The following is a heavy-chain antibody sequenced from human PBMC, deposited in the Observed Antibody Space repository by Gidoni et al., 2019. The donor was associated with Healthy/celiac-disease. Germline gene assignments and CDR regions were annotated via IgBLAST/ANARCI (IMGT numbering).Heavy chain of an antibody. Sequence: EVQLVQSGAEVKKPGESLKISCKGSGYSFTSYWIGWVRQMPGKGLEWMGIIYPGDSDTRYSPSFQGQVTISADKSISTAYLQWSSLKASDTAMYYCARSKYYDFWSGYRVWFDPWGQGTLVTVSS. CDR1: GYSFTSYW. J-gene: IGHJ5*02. V-gene: IGHV5-51*01. CDR2: IYPGDSDT. CDR3: ARSKYYDFWSGYRVWFDP. D-gene: IGHD3-3*01.